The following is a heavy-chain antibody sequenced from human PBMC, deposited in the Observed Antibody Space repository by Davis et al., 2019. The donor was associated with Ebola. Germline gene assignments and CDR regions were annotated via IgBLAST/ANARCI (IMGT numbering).Heavy chain of an antibody. D-gene: IGHD3-10*01. CDR2: ISSSSSYI. CDR3: ARRGGELLSPFGY. V-gene: IGHV3-21*01. CDR1: GFTFSSYS. J-gene: IGHJ4*02. Sequence: GESLKISCAASGFTFSSYSMNWVRQAPGKGLEWVSSISSSSSYIYYADSVKGRFTISRDNAKNSLYLQMNSLRAEDTAMYFCARRGGELLSPFGYWGQGALVTVSS.